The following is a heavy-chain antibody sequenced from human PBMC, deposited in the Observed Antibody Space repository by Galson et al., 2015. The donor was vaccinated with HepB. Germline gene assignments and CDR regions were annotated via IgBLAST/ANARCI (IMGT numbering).Heavy chain of an antibody. D-gene: IGHD6-19*01. CDR2: IIPIFGTA. V-gene: IGHV1-69*01. Sequence: SGGTFSSYAISWVRQAPGQGLEWMGGIIPIFGTANYAQKFQGRVTITADESTSTAYMELSSLRSEDTAVYYCARSRIAVAGSVYYYYGMDVWGQGTTVTVSS. J-gene: IGHJ6*02. CDR3: ARSRIAVAGSVYYYYGMDV. CDR1: GGTFSSYA.